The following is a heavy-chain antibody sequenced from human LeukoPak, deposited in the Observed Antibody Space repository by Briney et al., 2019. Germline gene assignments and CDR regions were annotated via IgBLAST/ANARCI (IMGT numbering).Heavy chain of an antibody. CDR3: AREGVVGATLTIFDY. CDR1: GGSVSSGSYY. V-gene: IGHV4-61*01. D-gene: IGHD1-26*01. J-gene: IGHJ4*02. Sequence: SETLSLTCTVSGGSVSSGSYYWSWIRQPPGKGLEWIGYIYYSGSTNYNPSLKSLVTISVDTSKNQFSLKLSSVTAADTAVYYCAREGVVGATLTIFDYWGQGTLVTVSS. CDR2: IYYSGST.